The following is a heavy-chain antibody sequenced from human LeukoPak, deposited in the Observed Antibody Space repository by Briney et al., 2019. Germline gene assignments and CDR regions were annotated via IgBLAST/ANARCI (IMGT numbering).Heavy chain of an antibody. CDR2: ISSSGSTI. V-gene: IGHV3-48*03. J-gene: IGHJ4*02. CDR3: ARGARSGSYSPYFDY. Sequence: GGSLRLSCAASGFTFSSYEMNWVRQAPGKGLEWVSYISSSGSTIYYADSVKGRFTISRDNAKNSLYLQMNSLRAGDTAVYYCARGARSGSYSPYFDYWGQGILVTVSS. D-gene: IGHD1-26*01. CDR1: GFTFSSYE.